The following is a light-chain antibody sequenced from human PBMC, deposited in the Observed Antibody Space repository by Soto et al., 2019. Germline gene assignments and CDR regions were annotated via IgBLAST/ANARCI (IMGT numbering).Light chain of an antibody. V-gene: IGKV3D-20*01. CDR2: DAS. J-gene: IGKJ1*01. CDR1: QTIGNK. Sequence: EIVLSQSHAPLSVSPGEGFTAAGGATQTIGNKLAWYLQSPGQAPRLLIHDASTRATGIPARFSGSGSGTDFTLTISRLEPEDFAVYYCQPYGTSSWTFGQGTKVDI. CDR3: QPYGTSSWT.